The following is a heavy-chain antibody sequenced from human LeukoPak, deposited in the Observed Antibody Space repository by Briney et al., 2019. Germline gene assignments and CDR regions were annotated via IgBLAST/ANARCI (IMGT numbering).Heavy chain of an antibody. J-gene: IGHJ4*02. D-gene: IGHD1-26*01. CDR1: GYTLTELS. Sequence: SVKVSCKVSGYTLTELSMHWVRQAPGQGLEWMGGIIPIFGTANYAQKFQGRVTITADESTSTAYMELSSLRSEDTAVYYCARGRPSGSYSCFDYWGQGTLVTVSS. CDR3: ARGRPSGSYSCFDY. V-gene: IGHV1-69*13. CDR2: IIPIFGTA.